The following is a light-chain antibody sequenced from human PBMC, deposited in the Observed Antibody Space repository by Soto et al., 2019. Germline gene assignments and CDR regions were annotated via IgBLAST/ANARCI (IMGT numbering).Light chain of an antibody. V-gene: IGKV1-27*01. J-gene: IGKJ1*01. CDR3: TKYKSAHQK. CDR2: AAS. Sequence: DIHMTQSPSSLAASVGDRVTITCLSSQGISNYLAWYQQKPGKVPKLLIYAASTLQSGVPSRFSGSGSGKDLTITISSLQPEDVETYYCTKYKSAHQKFGQGKKVDIK. CDR1: QGISNY.